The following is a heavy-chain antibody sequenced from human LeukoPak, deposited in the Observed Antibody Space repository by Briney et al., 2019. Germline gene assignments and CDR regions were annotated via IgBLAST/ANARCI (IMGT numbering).Heavy chain of an antibody. J-gene: IGHJ4*02. CDR2: INAGNGNT. Sequence: RASVKVSCKASGYTFSSYAFHWVCHAPGQRLEWMGWINAGNGNTKYSQKFQGRVTITRDTSASTAYMELSSLRSEDTAVYYCARDGSGNFLPYFFDYWGQGALVTVSS. D-gene: IGHD3-10*01. V-gene: IGHV1-3*01. CDR1: GYTFSSYA. CDR3: ARDGSGNFLPYFFDY.